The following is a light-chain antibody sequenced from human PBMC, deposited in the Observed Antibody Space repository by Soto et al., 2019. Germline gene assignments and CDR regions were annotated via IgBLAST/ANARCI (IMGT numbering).Light chain of an antibody. CDR1: QSVRDSH. V-gene: IGKV3-20*01. Sequence: EMVVTQSPGTLSLSPGEIATLSCRASQSVRDSHLAWYQQKPGQAPSLLIYETSSRATGIPDRFRGSGSGTEFALTITRVEPEDVAMYFCQQYGSSPGTFGQGTKVEI. J-gene: IGKJ1*01. CDR3: QQYGSSPGT. CDR2: ETS.